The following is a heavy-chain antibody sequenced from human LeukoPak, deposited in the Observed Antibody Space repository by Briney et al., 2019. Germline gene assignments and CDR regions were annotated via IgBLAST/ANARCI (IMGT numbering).Heavy chain of an antibody. CDR1: GFTFSSYE. V-gene: IGHV3-30*02. Sequence: GGSLRLSCAASGFTFSSYEMNWVRQAPGKGLEWVAFIRYDGTQKFYADSVKGRFTISRDNSENTLFLQMNSLRPDDTAVYYCAKRHGSGTYYPLGVFDYWGQGTLVTVSS. CDR3: AKRHGSGTYYPLGVFDY. CDR2: IRYDGTQK. D-gene: IGHD3-10*01. J-gene: IGHJ4*02.